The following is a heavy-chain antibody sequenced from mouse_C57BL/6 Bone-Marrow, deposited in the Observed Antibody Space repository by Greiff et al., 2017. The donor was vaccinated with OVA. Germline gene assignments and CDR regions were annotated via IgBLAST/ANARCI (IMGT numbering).Heavy chain of an antibody. J-gene: IGHJ2*01. CDR3: ARSGYYGSSYVGY. Sequence: QVQLQQSGPELVKPGASVKISCKASGYAFSSSWMNWVKQRPGKGLEWIGRLYPGDGDTNYNGKFKGKATLTADKSSSTAYMQLSSLTSEDSAVYFCARSGYYGSSYVGYWGQGTTLTVSS. CDR1: GYAFSSSW. V-gene: IGHV1-82*01. CDR2: LYPGDGDT. D-gene: IGHD1-1*01.